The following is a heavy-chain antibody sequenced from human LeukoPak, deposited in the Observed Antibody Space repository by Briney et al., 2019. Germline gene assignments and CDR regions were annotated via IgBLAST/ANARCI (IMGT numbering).Heavy chain of an antibody. D-gene: IGHD3/OR15-3a*01. Sequence: GASVKVSCKASGYTFTSYDINWVRQATGQGPEWMGWMTPKTGNSGFAQKIEGRVTMTRNTSINTAYMELRGLRLEDTAVYYCARGRTPFFAWTRLDAFDVWGQGTTVTVSS. J-gene: IGHJ3*01. V-gene: IGHV1-8*01. CDR1: GYTFTSYD. CDR3: ARGRTPFFAWTRLDAFDV. CDR2: MTPKTGNS.